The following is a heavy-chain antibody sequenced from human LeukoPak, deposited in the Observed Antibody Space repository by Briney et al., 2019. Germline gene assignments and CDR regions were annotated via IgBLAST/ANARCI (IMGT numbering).Heavy chain of an antibody. CDR3: ARDLTTVTKGFDL. V-gene: IGHV4-59*11. CDR1: GGSITTHY. J-gene: IGHJ3*01. Sequence: PSETLSLTCSISGGSITTHYWTWIRQPPGKGLEWIGYVLYSGTTNYNPSLRGRITISVDTSQNQFSLSLRSVTAADTAVYYCARDLTTVTKGFDLWGQGTMVTVSS. CDR2: VLYSGTT. D-gene: IGHD4-17*01.